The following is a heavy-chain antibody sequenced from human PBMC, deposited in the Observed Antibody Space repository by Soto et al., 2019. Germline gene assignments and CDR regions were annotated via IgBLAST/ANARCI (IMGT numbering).Heavy chain of an antibody. V-gene: IGHV3-30*18. CDR2: ISYDGSNK. Sequence: GGSLRLSCAASGFTFSSYGMHWVRQAPGKGLEWVAVISYDGSNKYYADSVKGRFTISRDNSKNTLYLQMNSLRAEDTAVYYCAKAGDIVVVPAAMAYFQHWGQGTLVTVSS. J-gene: IGHJ1*01. CDR1: GFTFSSYG. CDR3: AKAGDIVVVPAAMAYFQH. D-gene: IGHD2-2*01.